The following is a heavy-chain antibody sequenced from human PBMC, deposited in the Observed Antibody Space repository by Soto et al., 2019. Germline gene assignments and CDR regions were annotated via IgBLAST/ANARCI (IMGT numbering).Heavy chain of an antibody. Sequence: QVPLVQSGAEVKKPGASVKVSCKASGYTFTSYAMHWVRQAPGQRLEWMGWINAGNGNTKYSQKFQGRVTITRDTSASTAYMELSSLRSEDTAVYYCAGPKSEYCSGGSCYSFPFDYWGQGTLVTVSS. CDR2: INAGNGNT. V-gene: IGHV1-3*01. J-gene: IGHJ4*02. CDR3: AGPKSEYCSGGSCYSFPFDY. D-gene: IGHD2-15*01. CDR1: GYTFTSYA.